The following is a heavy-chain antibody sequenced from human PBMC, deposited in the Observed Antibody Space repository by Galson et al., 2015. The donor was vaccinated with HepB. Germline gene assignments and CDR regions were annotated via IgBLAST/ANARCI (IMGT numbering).Heavy chain of an antibody. D-gene: IGHD3-10*01. J-gene: IGHJ4*02. Sequence: SLRLSCAASGFTFSDYYVTWIRRVPGKGLEWISYISGGGSAIHYADSVKGRFTISRDNAKTSLSLQMNSLRAEDTAVYYCARGIWLGGHDFWGQGTLVTVSS. CDR1: GFTFSDYY. CDR2: ISGGGSAI. CDR3: ARGIWLGGHDF. V-gene: IGHV3-11*01.